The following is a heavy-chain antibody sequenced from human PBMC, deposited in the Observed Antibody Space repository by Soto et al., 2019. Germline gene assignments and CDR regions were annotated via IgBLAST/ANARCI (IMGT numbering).Heavy chain of an antibody. CDR2: LSTSGDIT. CDR1: GFTFSTYA. V-gene: IGHV3-23*01. CDR3: ARGDGGGSGSPACHYCSGLDV. J-gene: IGHJ6*02. D-gene: IGHD3-10*01. Sequence: EVQLLESGGRLVQPGGSLRLSCAASGFTFSTYAMSWVRQAPGKGLEWVSSLSTSGDITYYADSVKGRFTISRDNSKNSMCLHLGSLRAEDTALYYCARGDGGGSGSPACHYCSGLDVWGQGTTVTVSS.